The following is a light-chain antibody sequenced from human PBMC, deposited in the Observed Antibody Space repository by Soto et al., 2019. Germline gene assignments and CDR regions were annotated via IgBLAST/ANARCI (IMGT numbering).Light chain of an antibody. CDR3: MQALQTPLT. Sequence: TQSTLPLPATPVEPVSIPCGSSQSLLHSNGYTYLDWYLQKPGQSPQLLIYWGSNRASGVPDRFSGSGSGTDFTLKISRVEAEDVGVYYCMQALQTPLTFGPGTKVDIK. CDR2: WGS. V-gene: IGKV2-28*01. J-gene: IGKJ3*01. CDR1: QSLLHSNGYTY.